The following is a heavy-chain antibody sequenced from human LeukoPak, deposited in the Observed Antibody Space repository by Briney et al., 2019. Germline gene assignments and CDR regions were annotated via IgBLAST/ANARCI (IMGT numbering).Heavy chain of an antibody. Sequence: PSQTLSLTCTVSGGSISSGSYYWSWIRQPAGKGLEWIGRIYTSGSTNYNPSLKSRVTMSVDTSKNQFSLKLSSVTAADTAVYYCARDGYYYDSSGLFDPWGQGTLVTVSS. CDR2: IYTSGST. D-gene: IGHD3-22*01. J-gene: IGHJ5*02. CDR1: GGSISSGSYY. CDR3: ARDGYYYDSSGLFDP. V-gene: IGHV4-61*02.